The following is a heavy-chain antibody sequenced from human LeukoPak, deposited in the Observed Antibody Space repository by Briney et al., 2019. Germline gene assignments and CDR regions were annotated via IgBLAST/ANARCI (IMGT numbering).Heavy chain of an antibody. Sequence: GGSLRLSCAASGFTFSSYAMSWVRQAPGKGLDWVSGISGSGGSTYYVDSVKGRFTISRDNSKNTLYLQMNSLRAEDTAVYYCAKDPSAWPSVAQDYWGQGTLVTVSS. D-gene: IGHD6-19*01. CDR2: ISGSGGST. CDR3: AKDPSAWPSVAQDY. V-gene: IGHV3-23*01. J-gene: IGHJ4*02. CDR1: GFTFSSYA.